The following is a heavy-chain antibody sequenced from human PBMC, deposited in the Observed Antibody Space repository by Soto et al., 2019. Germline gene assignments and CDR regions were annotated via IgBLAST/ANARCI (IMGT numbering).Heavy chain of an antibody. CDR2: ISYDGSNK. V-gene: IGHV3-30-3*01. J-gene: IGHJ4*02. D-gene: IGHD2-2*01. CDR1: GFTFSSYA. CDR3: ARGRRGVGVVPSAIFDY. Sequence: AWLSLRLPCAASGFTFSSYAMHRVLQAPGKGLEWVAVISYDGSNKYYADSVKGRFTISRDNPKNTLYLQMNSLRTEDTAVYYCARGRRGVGVVPSAIFDYWGQGTQVTVSS.